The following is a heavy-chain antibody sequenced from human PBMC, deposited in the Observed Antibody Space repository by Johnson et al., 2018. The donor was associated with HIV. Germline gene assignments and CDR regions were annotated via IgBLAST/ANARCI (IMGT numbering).Heavy chain of an antibody. CDR3: AILGWGAFDV. CDR2: MSYDGSNK. D-gene: IGHD2-21*01. Sequence: QVQLVESGGGLVQPGGSLRLSCVASGFTLSTYGMHWVRQAPGKGLEWVAVMSYDGSNKYYANSVKGRFTVSRDNSKNTLYLQMDSLRAEDTAVYYCAILGWGAFDVWGQGTMVTVSS. V-gene: IGHV3-30*03. J-gene: IGHJ3*01. CDR1: GFTLSTYG.